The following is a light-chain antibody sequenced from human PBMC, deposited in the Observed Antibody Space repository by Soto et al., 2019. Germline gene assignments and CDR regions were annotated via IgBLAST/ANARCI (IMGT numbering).Light chain of an antibody. J-gene: IGKJ4*01. V-gene: IGKV2-28*01. CDR2: LGS. CDR3: MQALQTPLT. Sequence: DIVMTQSPLSLPVTPGEPASISCRSIQXLLHSNGYNYLDWYLQKPGQSPQLLIYLGSNRASGVPDRFSGSGSGTDFTLKISRVEAEYVGVYYCMQALQTPLTFGGGTKVAIK. CDR1: QXLLHSNGYNY.